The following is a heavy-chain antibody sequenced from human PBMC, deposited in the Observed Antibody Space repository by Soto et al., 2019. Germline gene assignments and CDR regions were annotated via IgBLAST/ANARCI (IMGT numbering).Heavy chain of an antibody. CDR3: ARQEYGDYVFLDY. V-gene: IGHV4-31*03. CDR2: IYYTGST. CDR1: GVSISNDVYY. D-gene: IGHD4-17*01. J-gene: IGHJ4*02. Sequence: QVQLQESGPGLVKPSQTLSLTCTVSGVSISNDVYYWTWIRQYPGKGLEWVGYIYYTGSTYYNPSLTTRVMMSVDTSKNPFSLKLSSVTAADTAVYYCARQEYGDYVFLDYWGQGTLVTVSS.